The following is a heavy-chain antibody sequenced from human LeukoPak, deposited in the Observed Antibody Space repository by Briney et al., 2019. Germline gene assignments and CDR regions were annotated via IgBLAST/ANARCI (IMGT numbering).Heavy chain of an antibody. D-gene: IGHD6-6*01. CDR1: GGSISSYY. CDR2: IYTSGRT. V-gene: IGHV4-4*07. Sequence: SETLSLTCTVSGGSISSYYWSWIRQPAGKGLEWIGRIYTSGRTNYNPSLKSRVTMSVDTSKKQFSLKLSSVTAADTAVYYCARDPQLGPFDYWGQGTLVAVSS. J-gene: IGHJ4*02. CDR3: ARDPQLGPFDY.